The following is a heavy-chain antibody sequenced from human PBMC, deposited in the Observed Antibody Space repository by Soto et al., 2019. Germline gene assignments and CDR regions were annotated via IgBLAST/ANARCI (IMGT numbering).Heavy chain of an antibody. CDR2: FDPEDGET. D-gene: IGHD6-19*01. J-gene: IGHJ4*02. Sequence: ASVKVSCTASGYTFTSYGISWVRQTPGQGLEGMGGFDPEDGETIYAQKFQGRVTMTEDTSTDTAYMGLSSLRSEDTAVYYCATDPLPPSGWSTPFDYWGQGTLVTVSS. V-gene: IGHV1-24*01. CDR3: ATDPLPPSGWSTPFDY. CDR1: GYTFTSYG.